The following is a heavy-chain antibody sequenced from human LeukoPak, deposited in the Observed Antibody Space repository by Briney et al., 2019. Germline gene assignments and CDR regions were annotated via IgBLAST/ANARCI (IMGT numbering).Heavy chain of an antibody. CDR1: EFTFCSYA. Sequence: GGSLRLSCAASEFTFCSYAMHWVREAPGKGVEWVAVISYDGSNKYYADSVKGRFTISRDNSKNTLYLQMNSLRAEDTAVYYCARGTAGTMIVVVPFDYWGQGTLVTVSS. CDR3: ARGTAGTMIVVVPFDY. J-gene: IGHJ4*02. V-gene: IGHV3-30-3*01. CDR2: ISYDGSNK. D-gene: IGHD3-22*01.